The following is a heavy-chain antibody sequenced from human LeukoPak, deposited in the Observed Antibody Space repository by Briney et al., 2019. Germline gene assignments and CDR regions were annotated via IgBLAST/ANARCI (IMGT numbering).Heavy chain of an antibody. D-gene: IGHD6-19*01. CDR2: ISDSSSYI. Sequence: GGSLRLSCAASGFTFSSYSMNWVRQAPGKGLEWVSSISDSSSYIYYADSVKGQFTISRDNAESSLYLQMNSLRAEDTAVYYCARDGSVADPDYWGQGTLVTVSS. J-gene: IGHJ4*02. CDR1: GFTFSSYS. V-gene: IGHV3-21*06. CDR3: ARDGSVADPDY.